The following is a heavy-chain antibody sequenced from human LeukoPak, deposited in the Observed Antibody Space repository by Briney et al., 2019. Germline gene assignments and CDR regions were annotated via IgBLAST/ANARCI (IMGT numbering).Heavy chain of an antibody. CDR3: ARGEWELLWFDY. J-gene: IGHJ5*01. Sequence: ASETLSLTCAVYGGSFSGYYWSWIRQPPGKGLEWIGEINHSGSTNYNPPLKSRVTISVDTSKNQFSLKLSSVTAAGTAVYYCARGEWELLWFDYWGQGTLVTVSS. CDR1: GGSFSGYY. CDR2: INHSGST. V-gene: IGHV4-34*01. D-gene: IGHD1-26*01.